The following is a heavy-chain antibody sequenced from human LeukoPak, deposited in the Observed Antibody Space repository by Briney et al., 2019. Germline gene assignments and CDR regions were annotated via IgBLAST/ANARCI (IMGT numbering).Heavy chain of an antibody. CDR3: VRPRGSGWYLGS. J-gene: IGHJ4*02. Sequence: PGGSLRLSCAASGFTFSSYAMSWVRQAPGKGLEWVSAISGSGGSTYYADSVKGRFTISRDNSKNTLYLQMNSLRVEDTAVYYCVRPRGSGWYLGSWGQGTLVTVSS. D-gene: IGHD6-19*01. V-gene: IGHV3-23*01. CDR2: ISGSGGST. CDR1: GFTFSSYA.